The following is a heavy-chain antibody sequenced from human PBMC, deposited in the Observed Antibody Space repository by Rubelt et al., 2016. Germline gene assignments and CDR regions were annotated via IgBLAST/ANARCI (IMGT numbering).Heavy chain of an antibody. CDR2: IRSDNSRN. D-gene: IGHD5-24*01. CDR1: GFNLSRSS. CDR3: ARDRGWIQFDY. Sequence: ELQLVESGGGLVQPGVSLRLYCAASGFNLSRSSMNLVRQAPRKGREWGYNIRSDNSRNNKQSHVEARFTNSRENDKNSRYLQISSRRAEYAAVYDCARDRGWIQFDYWGQGTLVTVSS. V-gene: IGHV3-48*04. J-gene: IGHJ4*02.